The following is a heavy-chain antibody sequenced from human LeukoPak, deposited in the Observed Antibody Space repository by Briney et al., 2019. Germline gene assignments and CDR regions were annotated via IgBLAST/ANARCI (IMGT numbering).Heavy chain of an antibody. J-gene: IGHJ4*02. CDR2: IYYSGST. CDR1: GGSISSGGYY. CDR3: ARHVAGTGTHDY. V-gene: IGHV4-31*03. D-gene: IGHD6-19*01. Sequence: SQTLSLTCTVSGGSISSGGYYWSWIRQLPGKGLEWIGYIYYSGSTYYNPSLKSRLTISVDTSKNQFSLKLSSVTAADTAVYYCARHVAGTGTHDYWGQGTLVTVSS.